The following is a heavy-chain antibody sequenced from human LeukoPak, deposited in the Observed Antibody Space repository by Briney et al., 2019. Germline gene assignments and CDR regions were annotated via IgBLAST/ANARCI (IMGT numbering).Heavy chain of an antibody. CDR3: AKVGAGRSYYYNYYMDV. CDR2: ISGSGGST. CDR1: GFTFSSYA. V-gene: IGHV3-23*01. D-gene: IGHD1-26*01. Sequence: GGSLRLSCAASGFTFSSYAMSWVRQAPGKGLEWVSAISGSGGSTYYADSVKGRFTISRDNSKNTLYLQMNSLRAEDTVVYYCAKVGAGRSYYYNYYMDVWGKGTTVTVSS. J-gene: IGHJ6*03.